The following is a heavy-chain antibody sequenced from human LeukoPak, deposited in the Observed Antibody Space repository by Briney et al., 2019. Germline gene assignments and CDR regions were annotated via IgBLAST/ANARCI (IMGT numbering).Heavy chain of an antibody. J-gene: IGHJ4*02. V-gene: IGHV1-46*01. Sequence: ASVKVSCKASGYTFTSYLIHWVRQAPGQGLGWMGIINPSGTYANYAQKFQGRVTMTSDTSTSTVYMELTSLRSEDTALYYCVRELGGTYYFDYWGQGTLVTVSS. CDR1: GYTFTSYL. D-gene: IGHD1-26*01. CDR2: INPSGTYA. CDR3: VRELGGTYYFDY.